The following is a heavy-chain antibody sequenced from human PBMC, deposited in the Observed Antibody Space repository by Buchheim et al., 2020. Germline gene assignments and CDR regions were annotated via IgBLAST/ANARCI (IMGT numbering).Heavy chain of an antibody. V-gene: IGHV4-4*02. D-gene: IGHD2-15*01. CDR1: GVSISSGNW. CDR3: ARQGKYCSGDDCYSGPHEY. CDR2: IYESGSA. Sequence: QVQLQESGPGLVKPSGTLSLTCSVSGVSISSGNWWTWVRQSPGKGLEWMGEIYESGSANYNPSLQSRLTMSVASSTNQFSLRLSSVTAADTAVYYCARQGKYCSGDDCYSGPHEYWGQG. J-gene: IGHJ4*02.